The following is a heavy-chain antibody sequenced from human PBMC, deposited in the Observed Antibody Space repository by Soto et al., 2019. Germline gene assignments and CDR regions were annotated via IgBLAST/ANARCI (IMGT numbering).Heavy chain of an antibody. CDR1: GYTFSGYF. Sequence: QVQLVQSGADVKKPGASVKVSCKTSGYTFSGYFMHWLRQAPGQGLEWMGWMNPNSGGTDYAQNSQGRASMPGNTSSSTAHMELSRRRSDDTAISYCARGYYSSSWRVVEYWSQGTLVTVSS. CDR3: ARGYYSSSWRVVEY. CDR2: MNPNSGGT. V-gene: IGHV1-2*02. D-gene: IGHD6-13*01. J-gene: IGHJ4*02.